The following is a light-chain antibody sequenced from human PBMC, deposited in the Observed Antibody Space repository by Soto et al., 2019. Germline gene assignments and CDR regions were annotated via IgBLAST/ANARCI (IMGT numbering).Light chain of an antibody. CDR2: GDN. J-gene: IGLJ2*01. Sequence: QPVLTQPPSASGTPGQRVTISCSGSGSSIGTNTVNWYRQLPGTAPKLLIYGDNQRPSGVPDRFSASKSGTSASLAISGLQSEDEADYYCAAWDGSLNNVLFGGGTQLTVL. CDR3: AAWDGSLNNVL. CDR1: GSSIGTNT. V-gene: IGLV1-44*01.